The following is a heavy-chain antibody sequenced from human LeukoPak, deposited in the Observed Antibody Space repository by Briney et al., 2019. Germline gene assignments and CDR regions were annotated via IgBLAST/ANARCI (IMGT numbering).Heavy chain of an antibody. Sequence: RGSPRPSCAASRVTSKIGSMHSVSHAPRRGLGSVAVIRYDGGETVYAAFVKGRFTISRDNSKNTLSLQLNTLRPEDTALYYCAKDGDDCIDYWGPGTLVTVSS. V-gene: IGHV3-30*02. CDR1: RVTSKIGS. CDR2: IRYDGGET. CDR3: AKDGDDCIDY. J-gene: IGHJ4*02. D-gene: IGHD2-21*01.